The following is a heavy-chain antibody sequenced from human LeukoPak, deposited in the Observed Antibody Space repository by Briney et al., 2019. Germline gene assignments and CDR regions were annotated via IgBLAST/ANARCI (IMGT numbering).Heavy chain of an antibody. CDR1: GDSISTYY. J-gene: IGHJ4*02. D-gene: IGHD1-26*01. Sequence: PSETLSLTCSFSGDSISTYYWSWIRQSPGKGLEWIGHIYSSGNTDYNSSLKSRVTISVDTSKSQFSLWLSSVTATDTAVYYCARLRWQLVGPYFDYWGQGILVTVSS. CDR2: IYSSGNT. V-gene: IGHV4-59*01. CDR3: ARLRWQLVGPYFDY.